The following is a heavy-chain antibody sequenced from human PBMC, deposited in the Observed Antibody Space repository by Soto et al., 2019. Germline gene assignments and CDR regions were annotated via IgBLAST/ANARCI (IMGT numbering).Heavy chain of an antibody. V-gene: IGHV4-34*01. D-gene: IGHD1-1*01. Sequence: SETLSLTCAVYGGSFSGYYWSWIRQPPGKGLEWIGEINHSGSTNYNPSLKSRVTISVDTSKNQFSLKLSSVTAADTAVYYCARGAWYKVYYYYGMDVWGQGTTVTVSS. CDR3: ARGAWYKVYYYYGMDV. CDR1: GGSFSGYY. CDR2: INHSGST. J-gene: IGHJ6*02.